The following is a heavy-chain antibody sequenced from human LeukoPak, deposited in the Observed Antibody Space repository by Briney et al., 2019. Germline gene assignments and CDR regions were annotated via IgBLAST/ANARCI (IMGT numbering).Heavy chain of an antibody. Sequence: ASVKVSCKASGYTFIDYYIHSVRHGPQQGFEWLVWMNLDMGNVYYVEKFQDRVTLTRDTSISTAYMELSSLNFDDTAIYYCAREGFNRVDVNWFDPWGQGTLVTVSS. V-gene: IGHV1-2*02. CDR1: GYTFIDYY. J-gene: IGHJ5*02. D-gene: IGHD2/OR15-2a*01. CDR2: MNLDMGNV. CDR3: AREGFNRVDVNWFDP.